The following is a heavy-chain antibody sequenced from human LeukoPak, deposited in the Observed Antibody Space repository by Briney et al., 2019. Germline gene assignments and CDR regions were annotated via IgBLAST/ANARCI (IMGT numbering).Heavy chain of an antibody. CDR1: GFTFSPAW. CDR3: AKCSDKYSSGWDDGFDI. CDR2: IKSKSDGGTT. V-gene: IGHV3-15*01. D-gene: IGHD6-19*01. J-gene: IGHJ3*02. Sequence: GGSLRLSCAASGFTFSPAWMSWVRQAPGRGLDWVGQIKSKSDGGTTEYAAPVKGRFTISRDDSKNTLYLQMNSLKTEDTAVYYCAKCSDKYSSGWDDGFDIWGQGTLVTVSS.